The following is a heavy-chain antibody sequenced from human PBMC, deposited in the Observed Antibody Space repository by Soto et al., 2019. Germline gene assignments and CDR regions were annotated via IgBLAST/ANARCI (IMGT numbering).Heavy chain of an antibody. CDR2: INSDGSST. CDR1: GFTFSSYW. D-gene: IGHD6-13*01. Sequence: GSLRLSCAASGFTFSSYWMHWVRQAPGKGLVWVSRINSDGSSTSYADSVKGRFTISRDNAKNTLYLQMNSLRAEDTAVYYCARSGIAAAGTSHAFDIWGQGTMVTVSS. CDR3: ARSGIAAAGTSHAFDI. J-gene: IGHJ3*02. V-gene: IGHV3-74*01.